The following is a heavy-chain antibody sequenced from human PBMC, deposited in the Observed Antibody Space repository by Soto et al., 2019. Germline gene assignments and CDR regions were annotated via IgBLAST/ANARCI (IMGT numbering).Heavy chain of an antibody. D-gene: IGHD6-13*01. V-gene: IGHV3-23*01. CDR1: GFTFSTYA. CDR3: AKAEGSSYGTEYSQH. Sequence: ELQLLESGGGLVQPGWSLRLSCAASGFTFSTYAMNWVRQAPGKGLEWVSLIISSGGSTYYADSVKGRFTISRDNSKNTLYLQMNSLRADDTAVYYCAKAEGSSYGTEYSQHWGQGTLVTVSS. J-gene: IGHJ1*01. CDR2: IISSGGST.